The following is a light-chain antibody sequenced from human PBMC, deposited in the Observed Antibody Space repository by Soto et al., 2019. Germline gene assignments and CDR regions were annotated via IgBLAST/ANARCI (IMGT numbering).Light chain of an antibody. Sequence: DIQMTQSPSSLSASVGDRITITCQASQDISNYLNWYQQKPGKAPKLLIYVASNLKTGVPSRFSGSGSGTDFTFTISSLQPEDIATYFCQHYDNLPLTFGGVTKVEIK. CDR3: QHYDNLPLT. V-gene: IGKV1-33*01. J-gene: IGKJ4*01. CDR1: QDISNY. CDR2: VAS.